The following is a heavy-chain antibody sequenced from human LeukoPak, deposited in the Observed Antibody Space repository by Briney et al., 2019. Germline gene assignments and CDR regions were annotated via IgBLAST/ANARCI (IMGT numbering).Heavy chain of an antibody. CDR1: GFTFSSYA. D-gene: IGHD6-6*01. Sequence: GGSLRLSCAASGFTFSSYAMSWVRQAPGKGLEWVSAISGSGGSTYYADSVKGRFTISRDNSKNTLYLQMNSLRAEDTAVYYCAKAYSSSSSVPGDYWGQGTLATVSS. V-gene: IGHV3-23*01. CDR2: ISGSGGST. J-gene: IGHJ4*02. CDR3: AKAYSSSSSVPGDY.